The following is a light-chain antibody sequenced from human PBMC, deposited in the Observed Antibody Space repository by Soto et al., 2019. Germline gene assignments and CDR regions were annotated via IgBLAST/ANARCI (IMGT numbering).Light chain of an antibody. J-gene: IGKJ5*01. CDR3: QQRSNWRT. V-gene: IGKV3-11*01. Sequence: EIVLKQSPATLSLSLGERATLSFRASQSVSSYLAWYQQKPGQAPRLLIYDASNRATGIPARFSGSGSGTDFTLTISSLEPEDFAVYYCQQRSNWRTFGQGTRLEIK. CDR1: QSVSSY. CDR2: DAS.